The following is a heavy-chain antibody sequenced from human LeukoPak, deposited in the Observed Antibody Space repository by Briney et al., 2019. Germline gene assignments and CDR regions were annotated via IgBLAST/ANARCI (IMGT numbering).Heavy chain of an antibody. Sequence: ASVKVSCKASGYTFTGYYMHWVRQAPGQGREWMGWINPNSGGTNYAQKFQGRVTMTRDTSISTAYMELSRLRSDDTAVYYCARAGIVVVHYEDWEWFDPWGQGTLVTVSS. CDR3: ARAGIVVVHYEDWEWFDP. CDR1: GYTFTGYY. V-gene: IGHV1-2*02. D-gene: IGHD2-2*01. J-gene: IGHJ5*02. CDR2: INPNSGGT.